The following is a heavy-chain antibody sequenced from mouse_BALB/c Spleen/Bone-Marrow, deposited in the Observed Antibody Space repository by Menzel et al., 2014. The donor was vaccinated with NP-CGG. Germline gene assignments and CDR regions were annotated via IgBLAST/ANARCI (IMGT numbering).Heavy chain of an antibody. CDR3: ARSGGYDGFSY. CDR2: INPSTGYT. Sequence: QVQLQQSGAELAKPGASVKMSCKASGYTFTSYWMHWVKQRPGQGLEWIGYINPSTGYTEYNQKFKDKATSTADKSSSTAYMQLSSLTSGDSAVYYCARSGGYDGFSYWGQGTTLTVSS. J-gene: IGHJ2*01. V-gene: IGHV1-7*01. D-gene: IGHD2-2*01. CDR1: GYTFTSYW.